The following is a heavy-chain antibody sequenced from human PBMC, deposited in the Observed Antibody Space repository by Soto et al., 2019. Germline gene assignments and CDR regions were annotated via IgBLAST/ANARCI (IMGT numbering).Heavy chain of an antibody. CDR3: ARIGNPDASLYFDY. CDR1: GGSISVGVYY. J-gene: IGHJ4*02. CDR2: TYHTGST. Sequence: QVQLQESGPGLVKPSQTLSLTCTVSGGSISVGVYYWNWSRQLPGKGPEWIGYTYHTGSTYYNPSLESRVTISVDPSKNQFSLRLSSVTAADTAVYYCARIGNPDASLYFDYWGQGTLVTVSS. D-gene: IGHD2-2*01. V-gene: IGHV4-31*03.